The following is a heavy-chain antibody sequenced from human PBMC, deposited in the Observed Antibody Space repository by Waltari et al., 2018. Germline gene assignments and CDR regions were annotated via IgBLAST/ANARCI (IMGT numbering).Heavy chain of an antibody. CDR3: AREQRTYYFDY. Sequence: EVQLVESGGGLIQPGGSLRLPCSASGSTVRSSHMSWVRQAPGKGLEWVSVLYTSDGTYYADSVRGRFTISRDNAKNTLYLQMNSLRAEDTALYYCAREQRTYYFDYWGQGTLVTVSS. V-gene: IGHV3-53*01. CDR2: LYTSDGT. CDR1: GSTVRSSH. D-gene: IGHD6-25*01. J-gene: IGHJ4*02.